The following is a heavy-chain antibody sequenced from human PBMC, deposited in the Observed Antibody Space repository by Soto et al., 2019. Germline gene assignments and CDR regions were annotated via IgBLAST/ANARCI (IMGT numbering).Heavy chain of an antibody. V-gene: IGHV2-70*04. J-gene: IGHJ4*02. D-gene: IGHD2-15*01. CDR1: GFSLSTSGVR. CDR3: ARMFHCSGGTCPFDY. CDR2: IDWDDDK. Sequence: SGPTLVNPTQTLTLTCTFSGFSLSTSGVRVSWIRQPPGKALEWLARIDWDDDKFYNTSLKTRLTISKDSSKNQVVLTMTNMDPVDTATYYCARMFHCSGGTCPFDYWGPGALVTVSS.